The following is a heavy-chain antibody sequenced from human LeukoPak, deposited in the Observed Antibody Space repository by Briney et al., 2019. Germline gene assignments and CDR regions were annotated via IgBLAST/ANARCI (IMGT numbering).Heavy chain of an antibody. CDR3: ARDPRNYYDSSGYHPPFDY. D-gene: IGHD3-22*01. CDR2: INPSGGST. J-gene: IGHJ4*02. Sequence: PVASVKVSCKASGYTFTSYYMHWVRQAPGQGLEWMGIINPSGGSTSYAQKSQGRVTMTRDTSTSTVYMELSSLRSEDTAVYYCARDPRNYYDSSGYHPPFDYWGQGTLVTVSS. CDR1: GYTFTSYY. V-gene: IGHV1-46*01.